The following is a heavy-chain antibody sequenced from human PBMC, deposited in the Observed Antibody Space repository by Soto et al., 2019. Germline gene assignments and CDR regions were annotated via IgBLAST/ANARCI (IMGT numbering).Heavy chain of an antibody. J-gene: IGHJ4*02. Sequence: QVQLVQDGVEVKKPGASVKVSCKASGYTFTSYRISLVRQAPGQGRERMGWISAYNGNTDYAQKLQDRVTMTTDTSTITAYMELRSPRSYDTAVDYCARTLRLAVAGLDYWGQGPLVTVSS. CDR2: ISAYNGNT. D-gene: IGHD6-19*01. CDR1: GYTFTSYR. CDR3: ARTLRLAVAGLDY. V-gene: IGHV1-18*01.